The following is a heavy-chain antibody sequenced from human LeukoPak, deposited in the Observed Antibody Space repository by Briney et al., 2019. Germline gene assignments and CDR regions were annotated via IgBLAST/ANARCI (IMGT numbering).Heavy chain of an antibody. CDR1: GFTFSSYS. CDR3: AALPIVVVPAAIAFDI. D-gene: IGHD2-2*01. J-gene: IGHJ3*02. V-gene: IGHV3-21*01. Sequence: GGSLRLSCAASGFTFSSYSMNWVRQAPGKGLEWVSSISSSSSYIYYADSVKGRFTISRDNAKNSLYLQMNSLRAEDTAVYYCAALPIVVVPAAIAFDIWGQGIMVTVSS. CDR2: ISSSSSYI.